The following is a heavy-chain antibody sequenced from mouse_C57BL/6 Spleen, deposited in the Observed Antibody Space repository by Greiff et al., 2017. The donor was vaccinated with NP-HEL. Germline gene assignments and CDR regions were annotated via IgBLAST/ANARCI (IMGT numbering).Heavy chain of an antibody. V-gene: IGHV5-16*01. CDR3: ARDEIGGFRSWYFDV. CDR2: INYDGSST. Sequence: EVHLVESEGGLVQPGSSMKLSCTASGFTFSDYYMAWVRQVPEKGLEWVANINYDGSSTYYLDSLKSRFIISRDNAKNILYLQMSSLKSEDTATYDCARDEIGGFRSWYFDVWGTGTTVTVSS. D-gene: IGHD1-1*02. CDR1: GFTFSDYY. J-gene: IGHJ1*03.